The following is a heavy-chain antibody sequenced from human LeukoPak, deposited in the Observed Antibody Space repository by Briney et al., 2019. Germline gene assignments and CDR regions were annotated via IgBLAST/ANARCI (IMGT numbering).Heavy chain of an antibody. CDR3: AKDHYDTGGTYSFDP. J-gene: IGHJ5*02. Sequence: GRSLRLSCAASGFTFSSYGMNWARQAPGKGLEWVAVISFDGNNKYYADSVKGRFTISRDNSKNRLYLQMNSLRAEDTAVYYCAKDHYDTGGTYSFDPWGQGTLVTVSS. D-gene: IGHD2-8*02. CDR1: GFTFSSYG. CDR2: ISFDGNNK. V-gene: IGHV3-30*18.